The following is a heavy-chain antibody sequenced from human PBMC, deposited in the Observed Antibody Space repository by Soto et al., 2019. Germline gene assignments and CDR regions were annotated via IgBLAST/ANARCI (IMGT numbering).Heavy chain of an antibody. D-gene: IGHD3-3*01. V-gene: IGHV3-13*01. J-gene: IGHJ3*02. CDR1: GFTFSSYD. CDR3: AREYYGDDAFNI. Sequence: EVQLVESGAGLVQPGGSLRLSCAASGFTFSSYDMHWVRQATGKGLEWVSAIGTAGDTYYPGSVKGRFTISRENAKNSLYLQMNSLRAGDTAVYYCAREYYGDDAFNIWGQGTMVTVSS. CDR2: IGTAGDT.